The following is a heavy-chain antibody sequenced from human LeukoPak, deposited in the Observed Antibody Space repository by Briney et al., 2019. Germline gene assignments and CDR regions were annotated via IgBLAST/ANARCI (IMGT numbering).Heavy chain of an antibody. Sequence: SETLSLTCAVYGGHFSAYYWNWIRQSPGTGLEWIGEINHSGSTNYNPSLKSRVTISGDPSKNQFSLKVSSVTAADSAAYYCASSGIAVAGPSYYFDYWGQGTLVTVSS. V-gene: IGHV4-34*01. D-gene: IGHD6-19*01. CDR3: ASSGIAVAGPSYYFDY. CDR2: INHSGST. CDR1: GGHFSAYY. J-gene: IGHJ4*02.